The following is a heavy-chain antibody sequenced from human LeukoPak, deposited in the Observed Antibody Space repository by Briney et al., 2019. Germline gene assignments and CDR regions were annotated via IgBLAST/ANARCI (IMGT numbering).Heavy chain of an antibody. CDR2: IYYSGST. Sequence: SETLSLTCTVSGGSISSYYWSWIRQPPGKGLEWIGYIYYSGSTNYNPSLKSRVTISVDTSKNQFSLKLSSVTAADTAVYYRARAREYQLLNYYFDYWGQGTLVTVSS. D-gene: IGHD2-2*01. V-gene: IGHV4-59*01. CDR1: GGSISSYY. CDR3: ARAREYQLLNYYFDY. J-gene: IGHJ4*02.